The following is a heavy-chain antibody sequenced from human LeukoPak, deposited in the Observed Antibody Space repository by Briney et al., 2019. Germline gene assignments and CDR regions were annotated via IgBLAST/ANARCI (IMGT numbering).Heavy chain of an antibody. CDR3: ARDIVATWYFDY. Sequence: GGSLRLSCAASGFTFSSYAMSWVRQAPGKGLEWVSAISGSGGSTYYADSVKGRFTISRDNSKNTLYLQMNSLRAEDTAVYYCARDIVATWYFDYWGQGTLVTVSS. J-gene: IGHJ4*02. V-gene: IGHV3-23*01. D-gene: IGHD5-12*01. CDR1: GFTFSSYA. CDR2: ISGSGGST.